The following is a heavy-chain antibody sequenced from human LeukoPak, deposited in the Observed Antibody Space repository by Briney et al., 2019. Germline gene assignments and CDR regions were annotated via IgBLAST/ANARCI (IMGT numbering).Heavy chain of an antibody. CDR1: GFTFSSYA. V-gene: IGHV3-23*01. CDR2: ISGSGGST. D-gene: IGHD3-22*01. Sequence: QSGGSLRLSCAASGFTFSSYAMSWVRQAPGKGLEWVLAISGSGGSTYYADSVKGRFTISRDNSKNTLYLQMNSLRAEDTAVYYCAKGHYDGSGLPDYFDYWGQGTLVTVSS. J-gene: IGHJ4*02. CDR3: AKGHYDGSGLPDYFDY.